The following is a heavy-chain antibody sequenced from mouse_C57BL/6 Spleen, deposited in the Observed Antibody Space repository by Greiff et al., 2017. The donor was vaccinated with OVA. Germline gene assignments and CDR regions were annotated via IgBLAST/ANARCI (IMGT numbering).Heavy chain of an antibody. CDR3: TRSYGGAMDY. V-gene: IGHV1-15*01. CDR2: IDPETGGT. Sequence: VQLQQSGAELVRPGASVTLSCKASGYTFTDYEMHWVKQTPVHGLEWIGAIDPETGGTAYNQKFKGKAILTADKSSSTAYMELRRLTSEDSAVYYCTRSYGGAMDYWGQGTSVTVSS. D-gene: IGHD2-10*02. CDR1: GYTFTDYE. J-gene: IGHJ4*01.